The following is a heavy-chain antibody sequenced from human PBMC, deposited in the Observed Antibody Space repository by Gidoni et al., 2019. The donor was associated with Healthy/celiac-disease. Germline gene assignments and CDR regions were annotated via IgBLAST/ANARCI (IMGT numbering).Heavy chain of an antibody. CDR2: SSGSGGST. CDR1: GFPFSRDA. CDR3: AKDRGGYDRDFDY. Sequence: EVQLLASGGGLVQPAGSLRPSCAASGFPFSRDAMSGVRQAPGKGVGGVSASSGSGGSTYYAEPVKGRCTITRDNSKNTLYLQMNSLRAEDTAVYYCAKDRGGYDRDFDYWGQGTLVTVSS. D-gene: IGHD5-12*01. V-gene: IGHV3-23*01. J-gene: IGHJ4*02.